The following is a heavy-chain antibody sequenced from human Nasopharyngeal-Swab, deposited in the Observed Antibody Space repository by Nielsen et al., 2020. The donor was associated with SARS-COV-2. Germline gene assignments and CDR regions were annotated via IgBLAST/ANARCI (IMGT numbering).Heavy chain of an antibody. Sequence: ASVKVSCKASGDTLTNYGISWVRQAPGQGPEWMGWVNPKSGDKKYAQRFQGRVTMTRDTSINTVYLELNSLRFDDTAVYYCARDRGDYWGQGTLVTVSS. CDR3: ARDRGDY. CDR2: VNPKSGDK. J-gene: IGHJ4*02. V-gene: IGHV1-2*02. CDR1: GDTLTNYG.